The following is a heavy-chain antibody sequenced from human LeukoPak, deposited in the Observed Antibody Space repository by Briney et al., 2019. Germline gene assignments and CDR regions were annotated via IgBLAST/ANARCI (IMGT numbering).Heavy chain of an antibody. Sequence: GGSLRLSCAASGFTVSNNYMSWVRQAPGMGLEWVSVLYSDGRIFYANSVKGRFTISRDNSKNTLYLQMDSLRAEDTAVYYCATIVPDVLATLTSDFWGQGTLVTVSS. CDR1: GFTVSNNY. J-gene: IGHJ4*02. CDR2: LYSDGRI. CDR3: ATIVPDVLATLTSDF. D-gene: IGHD2-15*01. V-gene: IGHV3-66*01.